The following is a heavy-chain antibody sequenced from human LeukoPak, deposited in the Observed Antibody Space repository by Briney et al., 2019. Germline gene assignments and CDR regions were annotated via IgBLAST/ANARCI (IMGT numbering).Heavy chain of an antibody. V-gene: IGHV1-69*13. D-gene: IGHD6-19*01. CDR3: ARERSGWYDWYFDL. Sequence: ASVKVSCKASGGTFSSYAISWVRQAPGQGLEWMGGIIPIFGTANYAQKFQGRVTITADESTSTAYMELSSLRSEDTAVYYCARERSGWYDWYFDLWGRGTLVTVSS. J-gene: IGHJ2*01. CDR2: IIPIFGTA. CDR1: GGTFSSYA.